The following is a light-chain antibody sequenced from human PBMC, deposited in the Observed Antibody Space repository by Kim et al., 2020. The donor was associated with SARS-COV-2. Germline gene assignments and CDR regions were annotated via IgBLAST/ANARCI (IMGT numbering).Light chain of an antibody. V-gene: IGKV3-20*01. J-gene: IGKJ1*01. CDR3: QQYGSSKT. Sequence: EIVLTQSPGTLSLSPGERATLSCRASQSVNSNYLAWYQQKPGQAPRLLIYGASTRATGIPDRFSGSGSGTDFTLTISRLEPEDFAVYYWQQYGSSKTFGQGTKVDIK. CDR2: GAS. CDR1: QSVNSNY.